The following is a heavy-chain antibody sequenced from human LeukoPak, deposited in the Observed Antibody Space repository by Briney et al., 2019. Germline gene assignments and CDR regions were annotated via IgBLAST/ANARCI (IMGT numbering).Heavy chain of an antibody. CDR2: INHSGST. CDR3: ARGHDYYDFWSGYLFDP. V-gene: IGHV4-34*01. CDR1: GGSFSGYY. J-gene: IGHJ5*02. D-gene: IGHD3-3*01. Sequence: PSETLSLTCAVYGGSFSGYYWSWIRQPPGKGLEWIGEINHSGSTNYNPSLKSRVTISVDTSKNQLSLKLSSVTAADTAVYYCARGHDYYDFWSGYLFDPWGQGTLVTVFS.